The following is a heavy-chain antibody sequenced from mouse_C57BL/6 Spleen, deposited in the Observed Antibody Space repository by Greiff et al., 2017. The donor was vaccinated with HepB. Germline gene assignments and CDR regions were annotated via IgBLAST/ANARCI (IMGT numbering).Heavy chain of an antibody. V-gene: IGHV1-9*01. J-gene: IGHJ4*01. CDR1: GYTFTGYW. CDR3: ARGYYSNYGGDYYAMDY. CDR2: ILPGSGST. Sequence: QVQLQQSGAELMKPGASVKLSCKATGYTFTGYWIEWVKQRPGHGLEWIGEILPGSGSTNYNEKFKGKATFTADTSSNTAYMQLSSLTTEDSAIYYCARGYYSNYGGDYYAMDYWGQGTSVTVSS. D-gene: IGHD2-5*01.